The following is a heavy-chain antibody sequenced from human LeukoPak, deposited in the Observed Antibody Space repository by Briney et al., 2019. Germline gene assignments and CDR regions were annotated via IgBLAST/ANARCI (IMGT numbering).Heavy chain of an antibody. CDR2: MNSDASIT. V-gene: IGHV3-74*01. Sequence: GGSLRLSCAASGFTFGNYWMHWVRRVPGKGLVWVSRMNSDASITNYADSVKGRFTISRDNAKNTAYPQMTSLRVEDTAVYYCARGYRSGTYYRDAFDIWGQGTMVAVSS. J-gene: IGHJ3*02. CDR3: ARGYRSGTYYRDAFDI. CDR1: GFTFGNYW. D-gene: IGHD1-26*01.